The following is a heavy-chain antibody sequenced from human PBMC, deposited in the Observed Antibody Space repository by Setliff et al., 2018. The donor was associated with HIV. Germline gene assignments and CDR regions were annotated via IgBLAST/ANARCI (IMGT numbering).Heavy chain of an antibody. J-gene: IGHJ1*01. CDR2: IYPGDSDA. CDR1: GYTFTSHW. Sequence: GESLKISCKGSGYTFTSHWIGWVRQMPGKGLEWMGVIYPGDSDARYSPSFQGQVTISADKSITTAYVQWSSLKASDTAMYYCATWTRAETSENFQHWGRGTLVTVSS. CDR3: ATWTRAETSENFQH. V-gene: IGHV5-51*01. D-gene: IGHD4-17*01.